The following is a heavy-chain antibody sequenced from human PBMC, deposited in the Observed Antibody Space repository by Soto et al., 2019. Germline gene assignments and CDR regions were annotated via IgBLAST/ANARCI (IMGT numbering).Heavy chain of an antibody. Sequence: SETLSLTCTVSGDSISSFYWSWIRQPTGKGLEWIGHIYTNGNTIYHPSLKSRVSMSFDTSKNHFSLRLSFVTAADTAVYYCARGNPIKDLFDYWGQGTLVTVSS. CDR3: ARGNPIKDLFDY. CDR1: GDSISSFY. J-gene: IGHJ4*02. V-gene: IGHV4-4*07. CDR2: IYTNGNT.